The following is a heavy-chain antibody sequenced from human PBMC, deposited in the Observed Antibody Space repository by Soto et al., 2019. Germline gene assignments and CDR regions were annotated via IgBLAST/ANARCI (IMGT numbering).Heavy chain of an antibody. CDR3: AREEGHGDYVRFDH. J-gene: IGHJ4*02. V-gene: IGHV1-2*04. CDR1: GYTFTGYY. Sequence: GASVKVSCKASGYTFTGYYMHWVRQAPGQGLEWMGWINPNSGGTNYAQKFQGWVTMTRDTSISTAYMELSRLRSDDTAVYYCAREEGHGDYVRFDHWGQGTLVTVSS. CDR2: INPNSGGT. D-gene: IGHD4-17*01.